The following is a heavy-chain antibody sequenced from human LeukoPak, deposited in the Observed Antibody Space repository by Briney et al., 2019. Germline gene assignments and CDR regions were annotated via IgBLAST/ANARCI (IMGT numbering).Heavy chain of an antibody. CDR3: ARTPTVTVGYYYYGMDV. CDR1: GYTFASHG. J-gene: IGHJ6*02. CDR2: ISGYNGNT. D-gene: IGHD4-17*01. Sequence: ASVKVSCKASGYTFASHGLSWVRQPPGQGLEWMGWISGYNGNTKYAQKLQGRVSMTTDTSTSTAYMELRTLRSDDTAVYYCARTPTVTVGYYYYGMDVWGQGTTVTVSS. V-gene: IGHV1-18*01.